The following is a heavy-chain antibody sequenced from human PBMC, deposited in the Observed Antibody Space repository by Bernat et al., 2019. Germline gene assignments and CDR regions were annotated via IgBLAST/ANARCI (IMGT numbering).Heavy chain of an antibody. CDR1: GGSISSYY. D-gene: IGHD3-10*01. CDR3: AGSKLLWDAFDI. CDR2: IYYSGTT. J-gene: IGHJ3*02. V-gene: IGHV4-59*01. Sequence: QMPLQESGPGLVKPSETLSLTCTVSGGSISSYYWSWIRQPPGKGLEWIGYIYYSGTTNYNPSLKSRVTISVDTSKNQFSLRLSSVTAADTAVFYCAGSKLLWDAFDIWGQGTMVTVSS.